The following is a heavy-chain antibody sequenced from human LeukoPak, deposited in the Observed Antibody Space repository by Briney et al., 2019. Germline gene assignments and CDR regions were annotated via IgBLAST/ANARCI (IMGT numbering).Heavy chain of an antibody. D-gene: IGHD2-15*01. CDR1: GYTLTGYY. CDR2: IKPNSGGT. J-gene: IGHJ4*02. CDR3: ARGDRYCSGGSCYDY. Sequence: ASVKVSCKASGYTLTGYYMHWVRQAPGQGLEWMGWIKPNSGGTNYAQKFQGRVTMTRDTSISTAYMELSRVRSDDTAVYYCARGDRYCSGGSCYDYWGQGTLVTVSS. V-gene: IGHV1-2*02.